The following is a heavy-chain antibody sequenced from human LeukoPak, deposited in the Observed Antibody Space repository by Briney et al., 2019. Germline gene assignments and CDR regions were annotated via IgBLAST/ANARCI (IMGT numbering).Heavy chain of an antibody. V-gene: IGHV1-8*01. CDR2: MNPNSGNT. CDR3: AKIGAAARRTPNPRWFDP. Sequence: ASVKVSCKASGYTFASYDINWVRQATGQGLEWMGWMNPNSGNTGYAQKFQGRVSMTWNTSISTAYMELNSLKSEDTAVYYCAKIGAAARRTPNPRWFDPWGQGTLVTVSS. CDR1: GYTFASYD. J-gene: IGHJ5*02. D-gene: IGHD6-6*01.